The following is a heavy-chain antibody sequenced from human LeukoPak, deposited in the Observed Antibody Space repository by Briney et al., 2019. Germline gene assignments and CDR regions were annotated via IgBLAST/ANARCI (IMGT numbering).Heavy chain of an antibody. Sequence: SETLSLTCTVSGGSISSYYWSWIRQPPGKGLEWIGYIYYSGSNNYNSALKSQVTISADTSKNQFSLKTSSVTAADTAVYYCARIGGIPLGSFDIWGQGTMVTASS. V-gene: IGHV4-59*01. CDR2: IYYSGSN. CDR3: ARIGGIPLGSFDI. CDR1: GGSISSYY. D-gene: IGHD2-2*02. J-gene: IGHJ3*02.